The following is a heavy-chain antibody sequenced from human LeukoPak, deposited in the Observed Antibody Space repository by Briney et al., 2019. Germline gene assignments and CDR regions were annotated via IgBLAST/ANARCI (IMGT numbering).Heavy chain of an antibody. V-gene: IGHV4-39*07. D-gene: IGHD3-22*01. CDR1: GGSISSSNYY. Sequence: SEPLSLTCTVSGGSISSSNYYWGWIRQPPGKGLEWIGSIYYSGSTYYNPSLKSRVTISVDTSKNQFSLKLSSVTAADTAVYYCARDFVDYYDSSGYGYFQHWGQGTLVTVSS. J-gene: IGHJ1*01. CDR2: IYYSGST. CDR3: ARDFVDYYDSSGYGYFQH.